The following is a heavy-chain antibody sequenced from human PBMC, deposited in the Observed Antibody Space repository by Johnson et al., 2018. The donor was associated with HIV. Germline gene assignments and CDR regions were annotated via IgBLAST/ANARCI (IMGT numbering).Heavy chain of an antibody. CDR3: AKDRGYGGNLDAFDI. CDR1: GFTISTFW. D-gene: IGHD4-23*01. CDR2: ISGDGSSS. V-gene: IGHV3-74*01. J-gene: IGHJ3*02. Sequence: VQLVESGGGLVQPGGSLRLSCEVSGFTISTFWMHWVRQVPGKGLMWVSRISGDGSSSSYADSVKGRFTISRDNAKNTLYLQLNSLRAEDTAVYYCAKDRGYGGNLDAFDIWGQGTMVTVSS.